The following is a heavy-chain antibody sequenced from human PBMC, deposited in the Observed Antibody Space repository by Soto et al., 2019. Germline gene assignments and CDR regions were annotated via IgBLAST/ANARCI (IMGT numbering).Heavy chain of an antibody. D-gene: IGHD2-21*02. Sequence: QVQLVESGGGVVQPGRSLRLSCAASGFTFSSYGMHWVRQAPGKGLEWVAVIWYDGSNKYYADFVKGRFTISRDNSKNTVYLQMNSLRAEDTAVYYCARSDGSRGCGDYLTDYWGQGTLVSVSS. J-gene: IGHJ4*02. CDR2: IWYDGSNK. CDR3: ARSDGSRGCGDYLTDY. CDR1: GFTFSSYG. V-gene: IGHV3-33*01.